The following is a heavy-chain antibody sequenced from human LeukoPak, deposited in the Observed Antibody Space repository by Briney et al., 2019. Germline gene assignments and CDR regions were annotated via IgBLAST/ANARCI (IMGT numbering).Heavy chain of an antibody. J-gene: IGHJ3*02. V-gene: IGHV3-7*01. CDR1: GFSVINKY. D-gene: IGHD3-16*01. Sequence: GGSLRLSCAASGFSVINKYVTWVRQAPGKGLEWVANIKQDGSEKYYVDSVKGRFTISRDNAKNSLYLQMNSPRAEDTAVYYCAREYYDYVWGSPHGAFDIWGQGTMVTVSS. CDR2: IKQDGSEK. CDR3: AREYYDYVWGSPHGAFDI.